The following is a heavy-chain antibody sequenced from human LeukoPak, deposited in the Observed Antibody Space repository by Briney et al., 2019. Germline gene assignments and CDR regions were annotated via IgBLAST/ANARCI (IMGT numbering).Heavy chain of an antibody. V-gene: IGHV4-4*07. CDR2: IYTSGST. Sequence: SETLSLTCTVSGGSISSYYWSWTRQPAGKGLEWIGRIYTSGSTNYNPSLKSRVTMSVDTSKNQFSLKLSSVTAADTAVYYCAGGGIAAADTYYYYYYMDVWGKGTTVTVSS. CDR1: GGSISSYY. CDR3: AGGGIAAADTYYYYYYMDV. J-gene: IGHJ6*03. D-gene: IGHD6-13*01.